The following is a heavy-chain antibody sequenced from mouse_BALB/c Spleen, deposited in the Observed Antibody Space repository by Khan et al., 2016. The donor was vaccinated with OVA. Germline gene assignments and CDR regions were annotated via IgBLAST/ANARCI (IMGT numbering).Heavy chain of an antibody. D-gene: IGHD1-2*01. J-gene: IGHJ4*01. CDR2: ISSGSSTI. CDR1: GFTFSSFG. CDR3: ARPVSNTAKGAMAY. V-gene: IGHV5-17*02. Sequence: EVQLLETGGGLVQPGGSRKLSCAASGFTFSSFGMHWVRQAPEKGLEWVAYISSGSSTIYYADSLKGRFTISRDNPKNTLFLHMTSLRSEDTAMSSCARPVSNTAKGAMAYGGQGTSVTVSS.